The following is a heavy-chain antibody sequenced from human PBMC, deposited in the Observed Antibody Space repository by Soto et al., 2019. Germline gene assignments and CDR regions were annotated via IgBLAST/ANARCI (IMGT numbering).Heavy chain of an antibody. CDR3: AHSRFGELVDY. D-gene: IGHD3-10*01. J-gene: IGHJ4*02. V-gene: IGHV2-5*02. Sequence: QITLKESGPTLVKPTQTLTRTCTLSGFSLSTSGVDVGWIRRPPGKALEWLALIYWDDDKRYSPSLKSRLTITKDTSKNQVVLTMTNMDHVDTATYYCAHSRFGELVDYWGQGTLVTVSS. CDR1: GFSLSTSGVD. CDR2: IYWDDDK.